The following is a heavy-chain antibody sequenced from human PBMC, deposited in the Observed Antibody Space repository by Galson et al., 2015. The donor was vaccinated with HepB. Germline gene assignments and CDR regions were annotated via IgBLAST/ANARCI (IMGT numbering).Heavy chain of an antibody. CDR1: GGSISSGGYY. CDR3: AVLGNVDYGDYGEGD. Sequence: TLSLTCTVSGGSISSGGYYWSWIRQHPGKGLEWIGYIYYSGSTYYNPSLKSRVTISVDTSKNQFSLKLSSVTAADTAVYYCAVLGNVDYGDYGEGDWGQGTLVTVSS. CDR2: IYYSGST. J-gene: IGHJ4*02. V-gene: IGHV4-31*03. D-gene: IGHD4-17*01.